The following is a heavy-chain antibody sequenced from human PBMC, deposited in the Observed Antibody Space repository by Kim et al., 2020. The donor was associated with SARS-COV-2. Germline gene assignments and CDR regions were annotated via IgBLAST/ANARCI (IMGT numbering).Heavy chain of an antibody. D-gene: IGHD3-10*01. CDR3: NGRVGSGSPIGGFDY. CDR1: GFTVSSNY. CDR2: IYSGGST. J-gene: IGHJ4*02. Sequence: GGSLRLSCAASGFTVSSNYMSWVHQAPGKGLEWVSVIYSGGSTYYADSVKGRFTISRDNSKNTLYLQMNSLRAEDTAVYYCNGRVGSGSPIGGFDYWGQGTLVTVSS. V-gene: IGHV3-53*01.